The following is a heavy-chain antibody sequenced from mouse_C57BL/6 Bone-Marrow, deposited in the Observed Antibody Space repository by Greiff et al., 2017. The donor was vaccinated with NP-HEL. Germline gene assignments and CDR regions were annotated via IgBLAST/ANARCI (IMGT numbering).Heavy chain of an antibody. CDR3: GMVTTWTHGAGFDY. J-gene: IGHJ2*01. D-gene: IGHD2-10*02. V-gene: IGHV1-82*01. CDR2: IYPGDGDT. Sequence: QVQLKESGPELVKPGASVKISCKASGYAFSSSWMNWVKQRPGKGLEWIGRIYPGDGDTNYNGKFKGKATLTADKSSSTAYMQLSSLTSEDSAVYFCGMVTTWTHGAGFDYWGQGTTLTVSS. CDR1: GYAFSSSW.